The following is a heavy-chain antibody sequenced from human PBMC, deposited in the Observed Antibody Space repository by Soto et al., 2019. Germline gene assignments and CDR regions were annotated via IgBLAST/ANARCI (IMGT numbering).Heavy chain of an antibody. CDR2: ISAYNGNT. D-gene: IGHD3-3*01. J-gene: IGHJ6*03. Sequence: ASVKVSCKASGYTFTSCGSSWVRQAPGQGLEWMGWISAYNGNTNYAQKLKGRVTMTTDTSTSTAYMELRSLRSDDTAVYYCAVSPKYYDFSSRDYYYYMDAWGKGPTVTVSS. CDR1: GYTFTSCG. V-gene: IGHV1-18*01. CDR3: AVSPKYYDFSSRDYYYYMDA.